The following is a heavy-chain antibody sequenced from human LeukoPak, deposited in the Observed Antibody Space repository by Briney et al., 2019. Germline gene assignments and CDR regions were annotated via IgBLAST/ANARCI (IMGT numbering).Heavy chain of an antibody. J-gene: IGHJ4*02. CDR2: IYPGDSDT. D-gene: IGHD1-1*01. CDR1: GYRFTSYW. V-gene: IGHV5-51*01. Sequence: GESLKISCKGSGYRFTSYWIGWVRQMPGKGLECMGIIYPGDSDTRYSPSFQGQVTISADRSLSTAYLQWSSLKASDTAMYYCARHETGPYFDYWGQGTLVTVSS. CDR3: ARHETGPYFDY.